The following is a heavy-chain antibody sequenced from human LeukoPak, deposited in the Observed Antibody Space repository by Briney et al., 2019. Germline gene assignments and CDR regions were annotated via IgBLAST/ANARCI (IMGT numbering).Heavy chain of an antibody. D-gene: IGHD3-22*01. CDR2: ISHSGNT. J-gene: IGHJ2*01. V-gene: IGHV4-59*08. Sequence: SETLSLTCTVSGGSISSYYWSWIRQPPGKGLEWIGYISHSGNTKNNPSLESRVTTSLDTSKNQFSLKLSSVTAADTAVYYCARCLGDYDSSGYYQGWHFDLWGRGTLVTVSS. CDR3: ARCLGDYDSSGYYQGWHFDL. CDR1: GGSISSYY.